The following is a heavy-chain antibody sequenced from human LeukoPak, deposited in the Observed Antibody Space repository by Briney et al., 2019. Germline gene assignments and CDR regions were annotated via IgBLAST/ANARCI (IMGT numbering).Heavy chain of an antibody. Sequence: GESLKISCKGSGYSFTSHWIGWVRQMPGKGLEWMGIIYPGDFDTRYSPSFQGQVTISADRSISTAYLQWSSLKASDTAMYYCARVSTPSAYDPFDFWGQGTLVTVSS. CDR2: IYPGDFDT. CDR1: GYSFTSHW. V-gene: IGHV5-51*01. J-gene: IGHJ4*02. D-gene: IGHD5-12*01. CDR3: ARVSTPSAYDPFDF.